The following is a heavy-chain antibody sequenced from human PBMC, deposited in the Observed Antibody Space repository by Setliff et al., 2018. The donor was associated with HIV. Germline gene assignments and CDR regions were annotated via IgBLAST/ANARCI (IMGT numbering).Heavy chain of an antibody. CDR2: IYYSGST. CDR1: GGSISSGGYY. V-gene: IGHV4-31*01. Sequence: PSETLSLTCTVSGGSISSGGYYWSWIRQHPGKGLEWIGYIYYSGSTYYNPSLKSLVTISVDTSKNQFSLKLSPVTAADTAVYYCARIKGLPYYNLWSGYVDYWGQGTLVTVSS. J-gene: IGHJ4*02. D-gene: IGHD3-3*01. CDR3: ARIKGLPYYNLWSGYVDY.